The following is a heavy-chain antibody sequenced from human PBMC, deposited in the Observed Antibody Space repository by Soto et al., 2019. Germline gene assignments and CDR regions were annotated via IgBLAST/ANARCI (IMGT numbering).Heavy chain of an antibody. CDR2: IIPIFGTA. CDR3: ASSSGNNYGVGTNYYFDY. CDR1: GGTFSTYS. V-gene: IGHV1-69*06. Sequence: QVQLVQSGAEVKKPGSSVKVSCKTSGGTFSTYSIVWVRQAPGEGLEWMGGIIPIFGTANYAQTFQDRVTIPADKSTKKAFMELSSLKSEDTAMYSCASSSGNNYGVGTNYYFDYWGQGTLVTVSS. J-gene: IGHJ4*02. D-gene: IGHD1-26*01.